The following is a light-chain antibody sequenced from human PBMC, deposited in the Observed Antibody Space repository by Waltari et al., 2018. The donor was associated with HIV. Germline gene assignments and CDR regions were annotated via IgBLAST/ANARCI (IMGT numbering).Light chain of an antibody. CDR3: QQGGGMPYT. Sequence: DIQMTQSPSSLSASVGDRVTITCRASQNIKTNLNWYQQKPGKAPNVLIYGASNLKRGVPSRFSGSGSVTDFTLSISSLQPEDSATYYCQQGGGMPYTFGQGTMVEIK. V-gene: IGKV1-39*01. J-gene: IGKJ2*01. CDR2: GAS. CDR1: QNIKTN.